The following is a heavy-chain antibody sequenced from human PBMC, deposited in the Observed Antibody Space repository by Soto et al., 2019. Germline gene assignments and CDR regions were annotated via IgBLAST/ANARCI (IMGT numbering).Heavy chain of an antibody. J-gene: IGHJ5*02. CDR3: AGLQSMRLSGLDP. V-gene: IGHV4-30-4*01. CDR1: GGSISSGDYY. CDR2: IYYSGGT. Sequence: QVQLQESGPGLVKPSQTLSLTCTVSGGSISSGDYYWSWIRQPPGKGLEWIGYIYYSGGTYYNPSLKSRVTISVDTSKNPFSLKLSSVTAADTAVYYCAGLQSMRLSGLDPWGQGTLVTVSS. D-gene: IGHD3-16*02.